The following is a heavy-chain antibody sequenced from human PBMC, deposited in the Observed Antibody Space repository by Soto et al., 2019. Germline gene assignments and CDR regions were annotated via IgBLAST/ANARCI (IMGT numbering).Heavy chain of an antibody. J-gene: IGHJ5*02. D-gene: IGHD4-17*01. Sequence: SETLSLTCTVSGGSISSGGYYWSWTRQHPGKGLEWIGYIYYSGSTYYNPSLKSRVTISVDTSKNQFSLKLSSVTAADTAVYYCAIQPSYGDSANSSDPWGQGPLVTVSS. V-gene: IGHV4-31*03. CDR2: IYYSGST. CDR1: GGSISSGGYY. CDR3: AIQPSYGDSANSSDP.